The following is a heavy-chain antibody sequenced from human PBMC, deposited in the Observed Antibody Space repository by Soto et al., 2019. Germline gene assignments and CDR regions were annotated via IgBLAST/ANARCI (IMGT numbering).Heavy chain of an antibody. D-gene: IGHD3-10*01. Sequence: QVQLQESGPGLVKPSETLSLTCTVSGGSISSYYWSWIRQPPGKGLEWIGYIYYSGSTNYNPSHKSRVTISVDTSKNQFSLKLSSVTAADTAVYSCARRYGGGFDYWGQGTLVTVSS. CDR3: ARRYGGGFDY. V-gene: IGHV4-59*08. CDR2: IYYSGST. J-gene: IGHJ4*02. CDR1: GGSISSYY.